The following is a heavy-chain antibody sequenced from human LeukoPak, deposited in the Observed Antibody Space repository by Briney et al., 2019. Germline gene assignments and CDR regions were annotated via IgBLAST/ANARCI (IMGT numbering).Heavy chain of an antibody. J-gene: IGHJ4*02. V-gene: IGHV1-2*02. D-gene: IGHD6-13*01. CDR3: ARDSAAGTPEY. CDR2: INPNSGGT. CDR1: GYTCTGYY. Sequence: ASVKVSCKASGYTCTGYYMHWVRQAHRQGLEWMGWINPNSGGTTYAQKFQGRVTMTRDTSISTAYMELSRLRSDDAAVYYCARDSAAGTPEYWGQGTLVTVSS.